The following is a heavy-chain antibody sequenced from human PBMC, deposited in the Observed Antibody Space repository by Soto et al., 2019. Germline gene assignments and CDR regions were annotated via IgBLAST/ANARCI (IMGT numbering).Heavy chain of an antibody. CDR2: ISYDGINK. Sequence: GGSLRLSCAASGFTFSSYAMHWVRRTPGKGLECVALISYDGINKYYADSVKGRFTVSRDNSKSTLYLQMNSLSAEDTAVYYCVKDGVSGWSDYFFDYWGQGTLVTVSS. J-gene: IGHJ4*02. V-gene: IGHV3-30*18. D-gene: IGHD6-19*01. CDR3: VKDGVSGWSDYFFDY. CDR1: GFTFSSYA.